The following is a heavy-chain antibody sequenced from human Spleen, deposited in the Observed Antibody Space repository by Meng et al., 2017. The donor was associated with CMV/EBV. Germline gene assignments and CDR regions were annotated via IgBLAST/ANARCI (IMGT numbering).Heavy chain of an antibody. Sequence: SGYRFTSFWIGWVRQVPGKGLEWVAIIYPGDSDTRYSPSFQGQVTISADKSISTAYLQWSSLKASDTAMYYCARQISIAAQSGWFDPWGQGTLVTVSS. CDR2: IYPGDSDT. D-gene: IGHD6-6*01. CDR1: GYRFTSFW. CDR3: ARQISIAAQSGWFDP. J-gene: IGHJ5*02. V-gene: IGHV5-51*01.